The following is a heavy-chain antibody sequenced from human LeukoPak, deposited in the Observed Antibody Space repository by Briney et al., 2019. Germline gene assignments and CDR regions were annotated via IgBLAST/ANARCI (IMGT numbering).Heavy chain of an antibody. D-gene: IGHD4-23*01. J-gene: IGHJ6*02. V-gene: IGHV4-34*01. CDR3: ASTYGDNPRYYYYGMDV. CDR2: INHSGST. CDR1: GGSFSGYY. Sequence: PSETLSLTCAVYGGSFSGYYWSWIRQPPGKGLEGIGEINHSGSTNYNPSLKSRVTISVDTSKNQFSLKLSSVTAADTAVYYCASTYGDNPRYYYYGMDVWGQGTTVTVSS.